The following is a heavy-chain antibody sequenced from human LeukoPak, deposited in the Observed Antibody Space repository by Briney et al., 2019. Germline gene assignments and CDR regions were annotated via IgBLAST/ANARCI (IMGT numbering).Heavy chain of an antibody. V-gene: IGHV1-2*02. D-gene: IGHD6-19*01. CDR1: GYTFTGYY. Sequence: ASVKVSCKASGYTFTGYYMHWVRQAPGQGLEWMGWINPNSGDTSYAQNFHGRVTMTRDWSINTAYLEVSSVKSDDTVVFYCARGEQWLIRYWGQGTLVTVSS. CDR3: ARGEQWLIRY. CDR2: INPNSGDT. J-gene: IGHJ4*02.